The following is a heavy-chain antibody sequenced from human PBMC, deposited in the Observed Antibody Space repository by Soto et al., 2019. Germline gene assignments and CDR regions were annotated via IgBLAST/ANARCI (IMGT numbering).Heavy chain of an antibody. J-gene: IGHJ5*02. D-gene: IGHD4-17*01. CDR2: IYYSGST. Sequence: PVTLSLTCTVSGGSISSYYWSWVRQPPGKGLEWIGYIYYSGSTNYNPSLKSRVTISVDTSKNQFSLKLSSVTAADTAVYYCASYGDPPYNWFDPWGQGTLVTVSS. CDR3: ASYGDPPYNWFDP. CDR1: GGSISSYY. V-gene: IGHV4-59*01.